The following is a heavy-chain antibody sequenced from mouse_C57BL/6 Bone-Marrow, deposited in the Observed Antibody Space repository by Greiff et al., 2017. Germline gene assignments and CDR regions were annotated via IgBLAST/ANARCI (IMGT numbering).Heavy chain of an antibody. J-gene: IGHJ3*01. V-gene: IGHV1-81*01. D-gene: IGHD1-1*01. CDR2: IYPRSGNT. CDR3: ARGKYYYGSPFAY. Sequence: QVQLQQSGAELARPGASVKLSCKASGYTFTSYGISWVKQRTGQGLEWIGEIYPRSGNTYYNEKFKGKATLTADKSSSTAYMELRSLTSEDSAVYFCARGKYYYGSPFAYWGQGTLVTVSA. CDR1: GYTFTSYG.